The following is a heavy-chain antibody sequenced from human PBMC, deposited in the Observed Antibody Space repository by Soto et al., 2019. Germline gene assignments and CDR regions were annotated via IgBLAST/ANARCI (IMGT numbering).Heavy chain of an antibody. CDR2: IYYSGST. CDR1: GGSISSGDYY. Sequence: SETLSLTCTVSGGSISSGDYYWSWIRQPPEKGLEWIGYIYYSGSTYYNPSLKSRVTISVDTSKNQFSLKLSSVTAADTAVYYCARGRGLWFGDRLQNWFDPWGQGTLVTVSS. J-gene: IGHJ5*02. D-gene: IGHD3-10*01. CDR3: ARGRGLWFGDRLQNWFDP. V-gene: IGHV4-30-4*01.